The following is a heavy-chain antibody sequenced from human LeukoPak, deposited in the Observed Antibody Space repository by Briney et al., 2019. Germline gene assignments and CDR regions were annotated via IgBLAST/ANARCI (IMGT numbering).Heavy chain of an antibody. Sequence: SETLSLTCTVSGGSISSNYWSWIRQPPGRGLEWIGYVSYRGSTNYNPSLKSRVTISVDTSKNQFSLKLSSVTAADTAVYYCARHPSVGATTGFDYWGQGTLVIVSS. D-gene: IGHD1-26*01. CDR3: ARHPSVGATTGFDY. CDR2: VSYRGST. J-gene: IGHJ4*02. CDR1: GGSISSNY. V-gene: IGHV4-59*08.